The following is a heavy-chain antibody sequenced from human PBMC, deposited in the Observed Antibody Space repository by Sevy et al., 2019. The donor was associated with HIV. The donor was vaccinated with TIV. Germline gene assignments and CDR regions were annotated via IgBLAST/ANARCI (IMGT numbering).Heavy chain of an antibody. J-gene: IGHJ4*02. CDR2: ISSDGSDE. CDR3: AKDDYDSSGYSHFDY. Sequence: GGSLRLSCAASGFTFSTYGIHWVRQAPGKGLERVAAISSDGSDEYYADSVKGRFTISRDNSRNTLYLQMNSLRAEDTAVYYCAKDDYDSSGYSHFDYWGQGSLVTVSS. CDR1: GFTFSTYG. D-gene: IGHD3-22*01. V-gene: IGHV3-30*18.